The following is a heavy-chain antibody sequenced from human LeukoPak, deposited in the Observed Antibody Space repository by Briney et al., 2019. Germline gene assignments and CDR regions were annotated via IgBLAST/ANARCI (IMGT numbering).Heavy chain of an antibody. V-gene: IGHV3-30-3*01. D-gene: IGHD1-1*01. Sequence: GGSLRLSCAASGFTFSSYAMHWVRQAPGKGLEWVAVISYDGSNKYYADSVKGRFTISRDNSRNTLYLQMNSLRAEDTAVYYCVKGLVQTTMSYSVDYWGQGALVTVSS. CDR2: ISYDGSNK. CDR1: GFTFSSYA. J-gene: IGHJ4*02. CDR3: VKGLVQTTMSYSVDY.